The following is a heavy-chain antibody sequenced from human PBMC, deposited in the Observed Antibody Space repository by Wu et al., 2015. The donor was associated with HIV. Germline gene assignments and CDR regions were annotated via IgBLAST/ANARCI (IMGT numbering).Heavy chain of an antibody. J-gene: IGHJ4*02. CDR1: GGTFSSYA. V-gene: IGHV1-69*12. CDR3: ARTDGLVDGGNSGYDY. D-gene: IGHD4-23*01. CDR2: IIPIFGTT. Sequence: QVQLVQSGAEVKKPGSSVKVSCKASGGTFSSYAINWVRQAPGQGLEWMGGIIPIFGTTNYAQKFQGRVTITADESTSTVHMELSSLRSEDTAVYYCARTDGLVDGGNSGYDYWGQGTLVTVSS.